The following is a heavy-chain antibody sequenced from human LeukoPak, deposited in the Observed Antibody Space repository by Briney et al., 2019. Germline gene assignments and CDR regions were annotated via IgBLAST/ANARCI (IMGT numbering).Heavy chain of an antibody. V-gene: IGHV1-8*02. CDR1: GYTFTSYD. D-gene: IGHD6-25*01. Sequence: GASVKVSCKASGYTFTSYDINWVRQVTGQGLEWMGWMNPKSGNTGYAQKFQGRVTITRNTSISTAYMELSSLRSDDTAVYYCARAGGTSAYHYYFYYYMDVWGKGTTVTVSS. J-gene: IGHJ6*03. CDR3: ARAGGTSAYHYYFYYYMDV. CDR2: MNPKSGNT.